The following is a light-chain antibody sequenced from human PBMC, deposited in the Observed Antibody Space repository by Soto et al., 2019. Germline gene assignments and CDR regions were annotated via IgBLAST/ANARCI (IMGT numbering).Light chain of an antibody. V-gene: IGKV1-5*03. Sequence: DIPMTQSPSTLSASVGDRVTITCRASQSISSWLAWYQQKPGKAPKSLIYKASSLESGVPSRFSGGGSGTECTLTISSLQPDDFATYYCQQYSVYPITFGQGTRLEIK. CDR2: KAS. CDR1: QSISSW. J-gene: IGKJ5*01. CDR3: QQYSVYPIT.